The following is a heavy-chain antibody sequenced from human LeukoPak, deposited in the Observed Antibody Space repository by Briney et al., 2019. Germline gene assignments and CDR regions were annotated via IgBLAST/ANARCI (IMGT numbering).Heavy chain of an antibody. J-gene: IGHJ6*03. V-gene: IGHV4-34*01. Sequence: PETLSLTCAVYGGSFSGYYWSWIRQPPGKGLEWIGEINHSGSTNYNPSLKSRVTISVDTSKNQFSLKLSSVTAADTAVYYCARGGVLMVYAIHYYYYMDVWGKGTTVTVSS. CDR1: GGSFSGYY. D-gene: IGHD2-8*01. CDR2: INHSGST. CDR3: ARGGVLMVYAIHYYYYMDV.